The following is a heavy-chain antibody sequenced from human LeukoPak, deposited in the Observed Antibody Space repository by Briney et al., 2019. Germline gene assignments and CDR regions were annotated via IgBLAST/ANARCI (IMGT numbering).Heavy chain of an antibody. D-gene: IGHD6-6*01. CDR1: GYTFTSYY. CDR3: AREVGYSSSSGSAFDI. Sequence: ASVKVSCTASGYTFTSYYMHWVRQAPGQGLEWMGIINPSGGSTSYAQKFQGRVTMNRDTSTSTVYMELSSLRSEDTAVYYCAREVGYSSSSGSAFDIWGQGTMVTVFS. V-gene: IGHV1-46*01. J-gene: IGHJ3*02. CDR2: INPSGGST.